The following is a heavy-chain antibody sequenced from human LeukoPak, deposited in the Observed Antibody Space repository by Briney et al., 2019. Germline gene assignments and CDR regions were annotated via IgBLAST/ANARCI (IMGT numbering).Heavy chain of an antibody. CDR1: GYSFTSYW. CDR2: IYPGDSDT. D-gene: IGHD1-1*01. J-gene: IGHJ5*02. Sequence: GESLKISCKGSGYSFTSYWIGWVRQMPGKGLEWMGIIYPGDSDTRYSPSFQGQVTFSVDTSISTAYLQLSGLRASDTAMYYCARPVEQTGHNNWFDPWGQGTLVTVSS. V-gene: IGHV5-51*01. CDR3: ARPVEQTGHNNWFDP.